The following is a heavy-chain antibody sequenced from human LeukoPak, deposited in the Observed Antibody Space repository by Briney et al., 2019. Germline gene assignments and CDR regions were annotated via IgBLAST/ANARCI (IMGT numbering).Heavy chain of an antibody. Sequence: SETLSLTCAVYGGSFSGYYWSWIRQPPGKGLEWIGEINHSGSTNYNPSLKSRVTISVDTSKNQFSPKLSSVTAADTAVYYCARVRSYYDILTGYEIVMIDYWGQGTLVTVSS. J-gene: IGHJ4*02. V-gene: IGHV4-34*01. D-gene: IGHD3-9*01. CDR2: INHSGST. CDR1: GGSFSGYY. CDR3: ARVRSYYDILTGYEIVMIDY.